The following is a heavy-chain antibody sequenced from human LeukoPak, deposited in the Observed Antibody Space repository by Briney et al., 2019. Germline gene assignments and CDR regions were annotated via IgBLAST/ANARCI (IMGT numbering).Heavy chain of an antibody. CDR1: GFPLSSYA. Sequence: PGGSLRLSCAASGFPLSSYAMSRVRPAPGKGLEWVSAISGSGGSTYYADSVKGRFTISRDNSKNTLYLQMNSLRAEDTAVYYCAKVPTSSGPQGWFDPWGQGTLVTVSS. CDR3: AKVPTSSGPQGWFDP. V-gene: IGHV3-23*01. CDR2: ISGSGGST. J-gene: IGHJ5*02. D-gene: IGHD1-26*01.